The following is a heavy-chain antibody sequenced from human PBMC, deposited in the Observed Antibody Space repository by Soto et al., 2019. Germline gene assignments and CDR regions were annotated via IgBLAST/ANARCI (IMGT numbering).Heavy chain of an antibody. V-gene: IGHV4-61*01. D-gene: IGHD1-20*01. CDR2: MSYSGTT. CDR1: GASVSSGSHS. J-gene: IGHJ4*02. CDR3: ARDNLGSLVY. Sequence: QVQLQESGPGVVKPSETLSLTCTVSGASVSSGSHSWSWIRQPPGKGLEWVGYMSYSGTTNYNPSLKSRLAMSVDTSKNQFSMKLSSVTAADTALYFCARDNLGSLVYWGQGTLVTVSS.